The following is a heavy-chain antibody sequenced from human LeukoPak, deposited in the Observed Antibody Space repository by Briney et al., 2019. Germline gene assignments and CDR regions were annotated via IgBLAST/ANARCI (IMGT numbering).Heavy chain of an antibody. CDR3: ARDITYYYGSGSPGDNWFDP. CDR1: GFTFDDYG. CDR2: INWNGGST. J-gene: IGHJ5*02. D-gene: IGHD3-10*01. Sequence: GGSLRLSCAASGFTFDDYGMSWVRQAPGKGLERVSGINWNGGSTGYADSVKGRFTISRDNAKNSLYLQMNSLRAEDTALYYCARDITYYYGSGSPGDNWFDPWGQGTLVTVSS. V-gene: IGHV3-20*04.